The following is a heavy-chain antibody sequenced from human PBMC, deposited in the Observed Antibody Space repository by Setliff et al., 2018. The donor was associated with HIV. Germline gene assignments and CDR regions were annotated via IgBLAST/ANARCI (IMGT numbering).Heavy chain of an antibody. J-gene: IGHJ6*03. Sequence: ETLSLTCTVSNGSISGYYWSWIRQSPGKGLEWIGYIYSSGSTNYQPSLKSRVTMSIDTSNNQFSLKLTSLTAADTAVYFCARQAERDDDCYSRTRKFYYYYYMDVWGKGTTVTVSS. CDR3: ARQAERDDDCYSRTRKFYYYYYMDV. V-gene: IGHV4-4*09. CDR1: NGSISGYY. D-gene: IGHD2-21*02. CDR2: IYSSGST.